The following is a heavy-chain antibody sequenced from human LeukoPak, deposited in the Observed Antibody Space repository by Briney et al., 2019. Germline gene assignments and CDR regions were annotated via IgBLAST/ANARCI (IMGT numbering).Heavy chain of an antibody. CDR3: AKVGKTTGSSSH. J-gene: IGHJ4*02. CDR2: IRYDGSNK. Sequence: PGGSLRLSCVVSGFTFSNYGMHWLRQAPGKGLEWVTFIRYDGSNKYYADSVKGRFTISRDNSKNTMYLQMNSLRAEDTAVYYSAKVGKTTGSSSHWGQGTLVNVSS. D-gene: IGHD1-26*01. V-gene: IGHV3-30*02. CDR1: GFTFSNYG.